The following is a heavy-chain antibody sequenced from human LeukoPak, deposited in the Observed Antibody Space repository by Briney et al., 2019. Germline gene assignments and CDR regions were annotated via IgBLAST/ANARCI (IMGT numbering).Heavy chain of an antibody. Sequence: GGSLRLSCAASGFTFSSYGMHWVRQAPGKGLEWVAFIRYDGSNKYYADSVKGRFTISRDNSKNTLYLQMNSLRAEDTAVYYCAKAKGTIFGVVIDYMDVWGKGTTVTVSS. CDR1: GFTFSSYG. CDR2: IRYDGSNK. D-gene: IGHD3-3*01. J-gene: IGHJ6*03. CDR3: AKAKGTIFGVVIDYMDV. V-gene: IGHV3-30*02.